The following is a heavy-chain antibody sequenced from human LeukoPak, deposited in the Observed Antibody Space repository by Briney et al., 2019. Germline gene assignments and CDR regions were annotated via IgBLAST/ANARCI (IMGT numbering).Heavy chain of an antibody. CDR3: AREPIQVIREFDY. J-gene: IGHJ4*02. CDR2: IRSNSEDI. V-gene: IGHV1-2*06. Sequence: ASVKVSCKASGYTFSGDYMHWVRQAPGQGLEWMGRIRSNSEDIQYAQKFQGRVTMTWDTSTSTAYMELTRLTSDDTAVYCAREPIQVIREFDYWGQGTLVTVSS. CDR1: GYTFSGDY. D-gene: IGHD5-18*01.